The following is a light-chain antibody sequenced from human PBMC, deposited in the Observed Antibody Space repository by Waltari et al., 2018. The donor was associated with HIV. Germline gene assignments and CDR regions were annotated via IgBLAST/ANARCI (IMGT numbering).Light chain of an antibody. CDR3: QQFGASAT. CDR2: ATT. V-gene: IGKV3-20*01. CDR1: QIISSNS. J-gene: IGKJ1*01. Sequence: EIVLPQSPGTLSLSPGERATLSCWASQIISSNSLVWYQQKGGQPPRLLIQATTNRAAGIPDRFTGSGSGTDFTLVINRLEAEDSAVYYCQQFGASATFGQGTKVEI.